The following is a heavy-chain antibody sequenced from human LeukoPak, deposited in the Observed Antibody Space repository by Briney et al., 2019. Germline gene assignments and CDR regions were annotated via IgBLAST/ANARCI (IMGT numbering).Heavy chain of an antibody. Sequence: ASVKVSCKASGYTFTSYGISWVRQAPGQGLEWMGWISAYNGNTNYAQKLQGRVTMTTDTSTSTAYMEPRSLRSDDTAVYYCARDPGIAAAGTNSGWGQGTLVTVSS. V-gene: IGHV1-18*01. CDR3: ARDPGIAAAGTNSG. D-gene: IGHD6-13*01. J-gene: IGHJ4*02. CDR2: ISAYNGNT. CDR1: GYTFTSYG.